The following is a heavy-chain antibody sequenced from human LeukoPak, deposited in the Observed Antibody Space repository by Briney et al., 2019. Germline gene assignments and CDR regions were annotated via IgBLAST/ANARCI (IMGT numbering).Heavy chain of an antibody. J-gene: IGHJ4*02. D-gene: IGHD6-13*01. Sequence: SETLSLTCTVSGGSISSYYWSWIRQPPGKGLEWIGYIHYSGSTNYNPSLKSRVTISVDTSKNQFSLKLSSVTAADTAVYYCARISIAAADTYYFDYWGQGTLVTVSS. V-gene: IGHV4-59*08. CDR2: IHYSGST. CDR1: GGSISSYY. CDR3: ARISIAAADTYYFDY.